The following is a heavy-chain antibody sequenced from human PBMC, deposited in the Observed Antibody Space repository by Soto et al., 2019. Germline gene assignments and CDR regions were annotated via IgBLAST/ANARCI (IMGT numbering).Heavy chain of an antibody. Sequence: SVKVSFKASGGTFSSYTISWVRQAPGQGLEWMGRIIPILGIANYAQKFQGRVTITADKSTSTAYMELSSLRSEDTAVYYCARDPAYCSSTSCLLNWFDPWGQGTLVTVSS. J-gene: IGHJ5*02. D-gene: IGHD2-2*01. CDR1: GGTFSSYT. CDR2: IIPILGIA. V-gene: IGHV1-69*04. CDR3: ARDPAYCSSTSCLLNWFDP.